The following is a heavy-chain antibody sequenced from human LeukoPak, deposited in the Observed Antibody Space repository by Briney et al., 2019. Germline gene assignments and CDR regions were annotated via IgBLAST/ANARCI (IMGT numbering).Heavy chain of an antibody. J-gene: IGHJ4*02. Sequence: GGSLRLSCAASGFTFSSYGMSWVRQAPGKGLEWVSGISGSGGSTYYADSVKGRFTISRDNSKNTLYLQMNSLRAEDTAVYYCATPILGYSGYVSDYWGQGTLVTVSS. CDR3: ATPILGYSGYVSDY. CDR1: GFTFSSYG. CDR2: ISGSGGST. D-gene: IGHD5-12*01. V-gene: IGHV3-23*01.